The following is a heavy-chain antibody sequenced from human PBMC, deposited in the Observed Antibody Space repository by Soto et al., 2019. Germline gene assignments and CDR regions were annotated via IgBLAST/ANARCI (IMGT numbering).Heavy chain of an antibody. CDR2: IKQDGSEK. D-gene: IGHD3-22*01. CDR1: GFTFSSYW. Sequence: GGSLRLSCAASGFTFSSYWRSWVRQAPGKGLEWVYNIKQDGSEKYYVDSVKGRFTISRYNAKNSLYLQMNSLRAEDTAVYYCARAPRTADSFYDSSGYYPYYFDYWGQGTLVTVSS. J-gene: IGHJ4*02. V-gene: IGHV3-7*01. CDR3: ARAPRTADSFYDSSGYYPYYFDY.